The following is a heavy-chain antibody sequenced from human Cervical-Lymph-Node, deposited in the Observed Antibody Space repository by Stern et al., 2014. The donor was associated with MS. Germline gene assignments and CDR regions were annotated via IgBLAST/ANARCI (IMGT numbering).Heavy chain of an antibody. Sequence: EMQLVESGGGVIQPGGSLRLSFTASGFTVSRDYMTLVRPAPGTGLEWVSLITNVGSTFYTDSVKGRFTISRDDSKNTVYLHMTSLRAEDTAMYYCARDTSSPERSDWWGQGTLVTVSS. CDR3: ARDTSSPERSDW. D-gene: IGHD1-1*01. CDR1: GFTVSRDY. V-gene: IGHV3-53*01. CDR2: ITNVGST. J-gene: IGHJ4*02.